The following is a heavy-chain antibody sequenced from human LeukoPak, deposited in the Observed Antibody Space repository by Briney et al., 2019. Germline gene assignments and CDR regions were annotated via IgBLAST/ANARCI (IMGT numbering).Heavy chain of an antibody. V-gene: IGHV3-9*03. Sequence: GRSLRLSCAASGFTFDDYAMHWVRHAPGKGLEWVSGISWNSGSIGYADSVKGRFTISRDNAKNSLYLQMNSLRAEDMALYYCAKDLSGAFDIWGQGTMVAVSS. CDR1: GFTFDDYA. CDR2: ISWNSGSI. CDR3: AKDLSGAFDI. D-gene: IGHD3-10*01. J-gene: IGHJ3*02.